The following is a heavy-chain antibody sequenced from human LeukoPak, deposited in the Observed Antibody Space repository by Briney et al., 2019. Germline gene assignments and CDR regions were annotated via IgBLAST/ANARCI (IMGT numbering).Heavy chain of an antibody. Sequence: GGSLRLSCAASGFTFSSYAMHWVRQAPGKGLEWVAVISYDGSNKYYADSVKGRFTISRDNSKNTLYLQMNSLRAEDTAVYYCAKDWDIVGATTLDYWGQGTLVTVSS. J-gene: IGHJ4*02. CDR1: GFTFSSYA. CDR3: AKDWDIVGATTLDY. V-gene: IGHV3-30-3*01. D-gene: IGHD1-26*01. CDR2: ISYDGSNK.